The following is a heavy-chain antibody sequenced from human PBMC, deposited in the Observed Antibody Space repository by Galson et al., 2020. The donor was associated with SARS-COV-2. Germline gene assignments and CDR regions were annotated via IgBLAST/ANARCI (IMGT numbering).Heavy chain of an antibody. CDR1: GGSISSSSYY. D-gene: IGHD1-7*01. Sequence: SETLSLTCTVSGGSISSSSYYWGWIRQPPGKGLEWIGSIYYSGSTYYNPSLKSRVTISVDTSKNQFSLKLSSVTAADTAVYYCARENQFEGGWNYERPQYQIRGLDYWGQGTLVTVSS. CDR3: ARENQFEGGWNYERPQYQIRGLDY. CDR2: IYYSGST. V-gene: IGHV4-39*01. J-gene: IGHJ4*02.